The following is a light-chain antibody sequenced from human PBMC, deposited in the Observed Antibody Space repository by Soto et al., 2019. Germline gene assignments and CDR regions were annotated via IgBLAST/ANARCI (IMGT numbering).Light chain of an antibody. Sequence: QSVLTQPPSASGTPGQRVTICCFGSSSNIGSNTVNWYQQLPGTAPKLLIHNNNQRPSGVPDRFSGSKSGTSASLAISGLQSEDEADYYCAAWDDNLSGVLFGGGTQLTVL. J-gene: IGLJ2*01. CDR3: AAWDDNLSGVL. V-gene: IGLV1-44*01. CDR2: NNN. CDR1: SSNIGSNT.